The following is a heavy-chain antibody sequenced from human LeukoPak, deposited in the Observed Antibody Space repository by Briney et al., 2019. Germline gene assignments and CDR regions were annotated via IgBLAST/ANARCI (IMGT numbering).Heavy chain of an antibody. V-gene: IGHV3-43D*03. Sequence: PGGSLRLSCAASGFTFDDYAMHWVRQAPGKGLEWVSLISWDGGSTCYADSVKGRFTISRDNSKNSLYLQMNSLRAEDTALYYCAKGSSHNYYYYMDVWGKGTTVTVSS. CDR3: AKGSSHNYYYYMDV. D-gene: IGHD3-10*01. CDR1: GFTFDDYA. CDR2: ISWDGGST. J-gene: IGHJ6*03.